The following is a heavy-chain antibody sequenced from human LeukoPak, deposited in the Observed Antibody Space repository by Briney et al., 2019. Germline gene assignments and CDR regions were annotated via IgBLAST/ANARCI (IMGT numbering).Heavy chain of an antibody. CDR1: GDSISDYY. V-gene: IGHV4-59*08. Sequence: SETLSLTCTVSGDSISDYYWSWIRQPPGKGLEWIGCIYYSGNAKYNPSLKSRVAMSVDTSKNEVSLKLSSVTAADTVVYYCARAKGGYTNGWRFDNWGQGTLVTVSS. D-gene: IGHD6-19*01. CDR2: IYYSGNA. CDR3: ARAKGGYTNGWRFDN. J-gene: IGHJ4*02.